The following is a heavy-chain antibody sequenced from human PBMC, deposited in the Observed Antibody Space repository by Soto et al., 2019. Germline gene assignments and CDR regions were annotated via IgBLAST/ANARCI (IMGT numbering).Heavy chain of an antibody. D-gene: IGHD6-19*01. J-gene: IGHJ4*02. V-gene: IGHV1-69*04. CDR2: IIPILGIA. Sequence: GSSVKVSCKASGGTFSSYTISWVRQAPGQGLEWMGRIIPILGIANYAQKFQGRVTITADKSTSTAYMELSSLRSEDTAVYYCARDLIRSYSSGGWGQGTLVTVSS. CDR3: ARDLIRSYSSGG. CDR1: GGTFSSYT.